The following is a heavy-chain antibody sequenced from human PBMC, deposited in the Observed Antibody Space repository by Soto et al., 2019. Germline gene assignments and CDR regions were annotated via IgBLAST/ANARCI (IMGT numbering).Heavy chain of an antibody. D-gene: IGHD2-2*01. CDR3: ARARLDTPALDY. CDR1: GFTFRSYA. CDR2: LSYEGNNK. Sequence: QVQLVESGGGGVHPGRSLSLSCAASGFTFRSYAMHWVRQAPGKGLELVAVLSYEGNNKYYADSVKGRFAISRDNSRNTLYLQMNSLRAEDTAVYYCARARLDTPALDYWGQGTLVTVSS. J-gene: IGHJ4*02. V-gene: IGHV3-30*09.